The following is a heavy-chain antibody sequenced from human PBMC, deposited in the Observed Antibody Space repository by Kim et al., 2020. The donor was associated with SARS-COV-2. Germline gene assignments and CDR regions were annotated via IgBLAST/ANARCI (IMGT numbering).Heavy chain of an antibody. J-gene: IGHJ4*02. CDR2: ISSSGSPT. CDR1: GFTFSDSY. Sequence: GGSLRLSCAASGFTFSDSYMGWIRQAPGKGLEWVSYISSSGSPTNYADSVKGRFTISRDNAENSLYLQMNSLRVEDTAVYYCARGSCSSTSCYPYFDNWGQGTLVTVSS. V-gene: IGHV3-11*06. D-gene: IGHD2-2*01. CDR3: ARGSCSSTSCYPYFDN.